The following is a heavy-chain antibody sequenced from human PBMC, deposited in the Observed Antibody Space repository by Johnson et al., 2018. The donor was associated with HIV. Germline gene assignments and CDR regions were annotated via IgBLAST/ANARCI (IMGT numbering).Heavy chain of an antibody. V-gene: IGHV3-30*02. J-gene: IGHJ3*02. CDR2: IQYNGNNK. CDR3: ANWVGYNSTLDAFDI. D-gene: IGHD1-1*01. Sequence: QVQLVESGGGVVQPGRSLRLSCTASGFTFRSYGMYWVRQAPGKGLEWVAFIQYNGNNKFHADSVKGRFTISRDNSKNTLYLQMNNLRAEDTAVYFCANWVGYNSTLDAFDIWDQGTVVTVSS. CDR1: GFTFRSYG.